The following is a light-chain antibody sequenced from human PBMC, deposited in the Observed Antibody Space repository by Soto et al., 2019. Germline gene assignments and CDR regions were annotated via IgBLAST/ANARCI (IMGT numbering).Light chain of an antibody. V-gene: IGKV1-39*01. CDR3: QQSSSPPWT. CDR2: AAS. CDR1: QSISTH. Sequence: DLQMTQSPSSLSASVGDRVTMTCRASQSISTHLNWYQQKPGKAPTLLIYAASSLRNGVPSTFSGSGSGTDFTLTISSLQPEDFATYYCQQSSSPPWTFGQGTKVDIK. J-gene: IGKJ1*01.